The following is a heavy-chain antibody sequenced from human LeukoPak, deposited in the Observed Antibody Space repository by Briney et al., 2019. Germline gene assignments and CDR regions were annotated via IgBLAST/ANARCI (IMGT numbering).Heavy chain of an antibody. CDR1: GGSISSSSYY. D-gene: IGHD4-11*01. Sequence: PSETLSLTCTVSGGSISSSSYYWGWIRQPPGKGLEWIGSIYHSGSTYYNPSLKSRVTISVDTSKNQFSLKLSSVTAADTAVYYCARDFGYKSNYLWDPYYYYYYYMDVWGKGTTVTVSS. CDR3: ARDFGYKSNYLWDPYYYYYYYMDV. CDR2: IYHSGST. V-gene: IGHV4-39*07. J-gene: IGHJ6*03.